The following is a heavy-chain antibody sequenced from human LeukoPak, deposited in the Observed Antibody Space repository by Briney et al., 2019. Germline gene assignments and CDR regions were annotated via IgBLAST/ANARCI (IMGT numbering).Heavy chain of an antibody. CDR1: GFTFSSYA. CDR2: INGSGGST. CDR3: AKDSVVVAGLVNYFDY. D-gene: IGHD6-19*01. Sequence: GGSLRLSCAASGFTFSSYAMSWVRQAPGKGLEWVSDINGSGGSTYYADSVKGRFTISRDNSKNTLYLQMNNLRAEDTAVYYCAKDSVVVAGLVNYFDYWGQGTLVTVSS. J-gene: IGHJ4*02. V-gene: IGHV3-23*01.